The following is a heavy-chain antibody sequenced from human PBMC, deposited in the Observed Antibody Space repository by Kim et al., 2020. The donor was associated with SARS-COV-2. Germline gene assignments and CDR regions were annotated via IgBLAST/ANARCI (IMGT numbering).Heavy chain of an antibody. V-gene: IGHV3-23*01. CDR3: AKVRTYYGSGSYYNE. Sequence: GGSLRLSCAASGFTFSSYAMSWVRQAPGKGLEWVSAISGSGGSTYYADSVKGRFTISRDNSKNTLYLQMNSLRAEDTAVYYCAKVRTYYGSGSYYNEGGQGTLVTVSS. CDR2: ISGSGGST. J-gene: IGHJ4*02. D-gene: IGHD3-10*01. CDR1: GFTFSSYA.